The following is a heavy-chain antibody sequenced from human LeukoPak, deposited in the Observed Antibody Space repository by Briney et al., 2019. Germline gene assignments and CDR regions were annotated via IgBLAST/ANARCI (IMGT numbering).Heavy chain of an antibody. CDR2: IYYSGTT. D-gene: IGHD7-27*01. CDR3: ARGANWGSPDY. V-gene: IGHV4-59*01. Sequence: PSETLSLTCTVSGRSISRDYWSWIRQSPGKGLEWIGYIYYSGTTSYNPSLKSRVTISLDTSKNQFSLKLSSVTAADTAVYYCARGANWGSPDYWGQGTLVTVSS. CDR1: GRSISRDY. J-gene: IGHJ4*02.